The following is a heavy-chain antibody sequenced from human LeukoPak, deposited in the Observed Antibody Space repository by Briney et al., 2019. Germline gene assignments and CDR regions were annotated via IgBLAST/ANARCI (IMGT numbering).Heavy chain of an antibody. D-gene: IGHD3-10*01. CDR3: TTILLWFGESSDY. CDR2: IKSKTDGGTT. CDR1: GFTFSNAW. J-gene: IGHJ4*02. Sequence: GGSLRLSCAASGFTFSNAWMSWVRQAPGKGLEWVGRIKSKTDGGTTDYAAPVKGRFTISRDDSKNTLYLQMNSLKTEDTAVYYCTTILLWFGESSDYWGQGTLVTVSS. V-gene: IGHV3-15*01.